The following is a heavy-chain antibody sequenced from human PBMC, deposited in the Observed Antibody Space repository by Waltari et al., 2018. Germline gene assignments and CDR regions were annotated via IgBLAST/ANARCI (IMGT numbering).Heavy chain of an antibody. CDR1: GLTFSGYY. V-gene: IGHV3-74*01. CDR2: INSDGTIT. Sequence: DVQLVESGGGLVQPGGSLSLSCETSGLTFSGYYFHWVRQAPGKGRVWVSRINSDGTITKYADSVKGRFTISRDNARSTLYLQMNSLRVEDTAVYYCATGGYDFWTGYHKIWGQGTMVTVTS. D-gene: IGHD3-3*01. J-gene: IGHJ3*02. CDR3: ATGGYDFWTGYHKI.